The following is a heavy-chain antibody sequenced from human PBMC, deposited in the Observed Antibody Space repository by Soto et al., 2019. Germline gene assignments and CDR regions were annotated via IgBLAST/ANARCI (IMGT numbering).Heavy chain of an antibody. Sequence: SETLSLTCAVYGGSFSGYYWSWIRQPPGKGLEWIGEINHSGSTNYNPSLKSRVTISVDTSKNQFSLKLSSVTAADTAVYYCARGFIGYSYGYRYYFDYWGQGTLVTVSS. D-gene: IGHD5-18*01. V-gene: IGHV4-34*01. CDR1: GGSFSGYY. CDR3: ARGFIGYSYGYRYYFDY. J-gene: IGHJ4*02. CDR2: INHSGST.